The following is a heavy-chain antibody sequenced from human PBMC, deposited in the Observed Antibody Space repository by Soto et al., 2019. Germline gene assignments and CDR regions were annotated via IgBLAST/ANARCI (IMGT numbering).Heavy chain of an antibody. Sequence: EGQLVESGGGLVKPGGSLRLSCAASGFTFSSYSMNWVRQAPGKGLEWVSSISSSSSYIYYADSVKGRFTISRDNAKNSLYLQMNSLRAEDTAVYYCARDSSGYSDAFDIWGQGTMVTVSS. CDR1: GFTFSSYS. J-gene: IGHJ3*02. V-gene: IGHV3-21*01. CDR3: ARDSSGYSDAFDI. D-gene: IGHD3-22*01. CDR2: ISSSSSYI.